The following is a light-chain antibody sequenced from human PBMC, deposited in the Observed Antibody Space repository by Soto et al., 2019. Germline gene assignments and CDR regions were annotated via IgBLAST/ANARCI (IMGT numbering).Light chain of an antibody. V-gene: IGKV1-39*01. J-gene: IGKJ1*01. CDR1: RSISNF. Sequence: DIQLTQSPSSLSASVGDRVTITCRASRSISNFLNWYQQKPGQAPKLLISSASNVQSGVPSRFSGRGSGTEFTLTISGLQPEDSASYCCQQSYNFPRTFGQGTKVEI. CDR3: QQSYNFPRT. CDR2: SAS.